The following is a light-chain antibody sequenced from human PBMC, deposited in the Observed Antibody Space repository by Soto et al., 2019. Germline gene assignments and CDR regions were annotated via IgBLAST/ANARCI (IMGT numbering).Light chain of an antibody. J-gene: IGLJ2*01. V-gene: IGLV1-40*01. CDR1: SSNIGAGYD. CDR3: QSYDSSLGPL. CDR2: GNS. Sequence: QSVLTQPPSVSGAPGQRVTISCTGSSSNIGAGYDVHWYQQLPGTAPKLLIYGNSNRPSGVPDRFSGSKSGTSASLAITGLQAEDEADYYCQSYDSSLGPLFGGGTKVTVL.